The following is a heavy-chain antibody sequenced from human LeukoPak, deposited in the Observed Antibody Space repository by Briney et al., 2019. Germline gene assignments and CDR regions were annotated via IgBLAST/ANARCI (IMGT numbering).Heavy chain of an antibody. CDR2: IYYNGST. D-gene: IGHD3-22*01. Sequence: PSETLSLTCTVSGGSITSKTYYWAWIRQPPGKGLEWIGNIYYNGSTYYTPSLKSRPTISVDASKNQFSLKLSSVAAADTAVYYCARTPPPDFYDSSGYYYEGGDYWGQGTLVTVSP. V-gene: IGHV4-39*01. CDR1: GGSITSKTYY. CDR3: ARTPPPDFYDSSGYYYEGGDY. J-gene: IGHJ4*02.